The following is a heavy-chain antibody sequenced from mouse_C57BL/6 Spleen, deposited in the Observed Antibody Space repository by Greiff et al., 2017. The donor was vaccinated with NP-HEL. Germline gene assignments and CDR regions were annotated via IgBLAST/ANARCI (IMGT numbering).Heavy chain of an antibody. J-gene: IGHJ2*02. V-gene: IGHV5-17*01. Sequence: EVQVVESGGGLVKPGGSLKLSCAASGFTFSDYGMHWVRQAPEKGLEWVAYISSGSSTIYYADTVKGRFPISRDNAKNTLFLHITSLRSEDPAMYYCARQNYFYLDYWGQGTSLTVA. CDR1: GFTFSDYG. D-gene: IGHD2-1*01. CDR2: ISSGSSTI. CDR3: ARQNYFYLDY.